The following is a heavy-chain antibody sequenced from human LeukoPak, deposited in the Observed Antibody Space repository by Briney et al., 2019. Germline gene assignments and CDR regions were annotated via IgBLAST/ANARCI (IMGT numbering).Heavy chain of an antibody. J-gene: IGHJ4*02. V-gene: IGHV1-8*01. D-gene: IGHD3-9*01. CDR2: MNPNSGDT. CDR1: GYTFTSYD. Sequence: GASVKVSCKASGYTFTSYDINWVRQATGQGLEWMGWMNPNSGDTGYAQKFQGRVTMTRNTSISTAYMELSSLRSGDTAVYYCARSTPSVKAYYDILTGYYRSYYFDYWGQGTLVTVSS. CDR3: ARSTPSVKAYYDILTGYYRSYYFDY.